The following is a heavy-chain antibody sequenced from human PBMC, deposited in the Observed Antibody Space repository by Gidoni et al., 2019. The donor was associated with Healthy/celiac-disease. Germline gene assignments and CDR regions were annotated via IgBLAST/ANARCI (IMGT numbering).Heavy chain of an antibody. CDR1: EYTFTSYS. J-gene: IGHJ6*02. D-gene: IGHD3-9*01. CDR2: INAGNGNT. Sequence: QLQLVQSGAEVTTPGTSVNDSCKASEYTFTSYSMHWVRQAPGQRLEWMGWINAGNGNTKYSQKFQGRVTITRDTSASTAYMELSSLRSEDTAVYYCARELDWANYYYYGMDVWGQGTTVTVSS. CDR3: ARELDWANYYYYGMDV. V-gene: IGHV1-3*01.